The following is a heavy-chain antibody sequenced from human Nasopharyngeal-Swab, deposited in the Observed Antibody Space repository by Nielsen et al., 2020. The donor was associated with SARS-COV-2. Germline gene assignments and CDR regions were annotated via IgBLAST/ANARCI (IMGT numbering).Heavy chain of an antibody. D-gene: IGHD5-24*01. CDR1: GFTFDDYA. CDR2: ISRDGGIT. V-gene: IGHV3-43*02. J-gene: IGHJ3*02. CDR3: AKDGDGYNSDAFDI. Sequence: GGSLRLSCAASGFTFDDYAMHWVRQDPGKGLEWGSLISRDGGITYYADSVKGRFTISRDNSKNSLYLQMNSMRTEDSALYYCAKDGDGYNSDAFDIWGQGTMVIVSS.